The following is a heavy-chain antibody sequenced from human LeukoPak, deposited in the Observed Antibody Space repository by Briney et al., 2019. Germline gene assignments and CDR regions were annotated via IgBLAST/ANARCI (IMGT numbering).Heavy chain of an antibody. V-gene: IGHV3-21*01. Sequence: GGSLRLSCAASGFTFSTYNMNWVRQAPGKGLEWVSSISSSGTYMYYADSVKGRFTISRDNANNSLYLQMNSLRAEDTAVYYCARGLYYDSSGYYYYRENAFDIWGQGTMVTVSS. CDR1: GFTFSTYN. CDR3: ARGLYYDSSGYYYYRENAFDI. J-gene: IGHJ3*02. D-gene: IGHD3-22*01. CDR2: ISSSGTYM.